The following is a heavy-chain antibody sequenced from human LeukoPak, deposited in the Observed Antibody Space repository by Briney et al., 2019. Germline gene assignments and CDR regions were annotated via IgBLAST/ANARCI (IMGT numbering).Heavy chain of an antibody. CDR3: ARWRGTAMYYFDY. D-gene: IGHD1-7*01. CDR2: IYPGDSDT. CDR1: GYSFSSNW. J-gene: IGHJ4*02. V-gene: IGHV5-51*01. Sequence: GESLKISCKGSGYSFSSNWIGWVRQMPGKGLEWMGIIYPGDSDTRYSPSFQGQVTISADKSISTAYLQWSSLKASDTAMYYCARWRGTAMYYFDYWGQGTLVTVSS.